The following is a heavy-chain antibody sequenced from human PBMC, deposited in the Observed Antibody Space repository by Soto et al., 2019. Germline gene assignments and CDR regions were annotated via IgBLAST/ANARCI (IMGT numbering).Heavy chain of an antibody. CDR1: RFTFSSYW. CDR3: ARDKGYLDS. Sequence: EVQLVESGGGLVQPGGSLRLSCAASRFTFSSYWMSWVRQAPGKRLEWVANINPGGSEKFYVDSVKGRFTISRDNAKNSLYLQMNSLSAEDTAVYYFARDKGYLDSWGQGTLVTVSS. V-gene: IGHV3-7*01. D-gene: IGHD2-2*01. CDR2: INPGGSEK. J-gene: IGHJ4*02.